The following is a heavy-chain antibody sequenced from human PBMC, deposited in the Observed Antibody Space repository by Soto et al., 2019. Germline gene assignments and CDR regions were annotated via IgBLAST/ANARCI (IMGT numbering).Heavy chain of an antibody. Sequence: ASVKVSCKASGYTFTGYYMHWVRQAPGQGLEWMGWINPNSGGTNYAQKFQGRVTMTRDTSISTAYMELSRLRSDDTAVYYCARERGVTIFGVVIVAGMDVWDQGTTVTVSS. D-gene: IGHD3-3*01. V-gene: IGHV1-2*02. CDR1: GYTFTGYY. CDR3: ARERGVTIFGVVIVAGMDV. CDR2: INPNSGGT. J-gene: IGHJ6*02.